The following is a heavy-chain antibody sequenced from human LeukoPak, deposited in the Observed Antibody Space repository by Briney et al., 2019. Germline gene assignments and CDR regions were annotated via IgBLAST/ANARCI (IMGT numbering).Heavy chain of an antibody. J-gene: IGHJ4*02. V-gene: IGHV3-9*01. CDR1: GFTFDDYA. CDR3: AKDTNMIVVGGTDY. D-gene: IGHD3-22*01. Sequence: PGGSLRLSCAASGFTFDDYAMHWVRQAPGKGLEWVSGISWNSGSIGYADSVKGRFTISRDNAKNSLYLQMNSLRAEDTALYYCAKDTNMIVVGGTDYWGQGTLVTVSS. CDR2: ISWNSGSI.